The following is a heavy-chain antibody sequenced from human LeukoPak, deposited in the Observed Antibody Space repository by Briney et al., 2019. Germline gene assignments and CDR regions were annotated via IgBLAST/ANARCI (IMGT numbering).Heavy chain of an antibody. V-gene: IGHV3-30*03. CDR2: ISYDGSNK. J-gene: IGHJ4*02. Sequence: PGGSLILSCAASGFTFSSYGMHWVRPAPGKGLEWVAVISYDGSNKYYADSVKGRFTNSRDNSKNTLYLQMNSLRAEDTAVYYCRYYYDSSGYYPLNYWGQGTLVTVSS. CDR1: GFTFSSYG. CDR3: RYYYDSSGYYPLNY. D-gene: IGHD3-22*01.